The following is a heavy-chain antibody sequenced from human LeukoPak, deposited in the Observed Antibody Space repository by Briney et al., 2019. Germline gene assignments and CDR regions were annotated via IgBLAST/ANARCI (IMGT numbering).Heavy chain of an antibody. J-gene: IGHJ4*02. CDR1: GFTFDKYW. V-gene: IGHV3-7*03. CDR3: AKGHSGSQGAGY. Sequence: PGGSLRLSCAASGFTFDKYWMNWVRQAPGKGLEWVANIKEDGSKKYYADSVKGRFTVSRDNAKDSLYLQMNSLRAEDTALYYCAKGHSGSQGAGYWGQGTLVTVSS. D-gene: IGHD1-26*01. CDR2: IKEDGSKK.